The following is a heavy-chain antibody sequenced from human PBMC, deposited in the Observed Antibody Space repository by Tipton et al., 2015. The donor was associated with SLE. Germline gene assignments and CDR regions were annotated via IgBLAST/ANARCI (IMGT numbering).Heavy chain of an antibody. J-gene: IGHJ5*02. CDR1: GASITSSDW. CDR2: IHHRGST. CDR3: ARDLRAIGDRFDP. D-gene: IGHD3-16*01. V-gene: IGHV4-4*02. Sequence: TLSLTCAVSGASITSSDWWSWVRQPPGKGLEYIGEIHHRGSTNYNPSLKSRVTISVDTSKNQFSLNLRSVTAADTAVYYCARDLRAIGDRFDPWGQGALVTVSS.